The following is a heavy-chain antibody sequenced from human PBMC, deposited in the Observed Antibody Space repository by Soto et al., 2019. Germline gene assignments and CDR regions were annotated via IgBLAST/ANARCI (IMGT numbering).Heavy chain of an antibody. Sequence: GASLRLACAGSGFIFKNYAMSWVRQAPGKGLGWVSGASASGTRTYYTDSVKGRFTISKDNSKNTLYLQMNSLRPEDTAVYYCAIDPNGDYVGGFDMRGQGTMVTVSS. CDR2: ASASGTRT. CDR1: GFIFKNYA. V-gene: IGHV3-23*01. J-gene: IGHJ3*02. D-gene: IGHD2-21*02. CDR3: AIDPNGDYVGGFDM.